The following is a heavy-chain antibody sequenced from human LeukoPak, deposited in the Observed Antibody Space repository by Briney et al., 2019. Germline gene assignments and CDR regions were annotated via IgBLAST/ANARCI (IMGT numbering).Heavy chain of an antibody. V-gene: IGHV3-23*01. Sequence: GGSLRLSCAASGFSFRSDGMSWVRQAPGKGLEWVSAISGSGSGGSTYYADSVKGRFTISRDNSKNTLYLQMNSLRAEDTAVYYCAKSSPPPLRYWGQGTLVTVSS. CDR2: ISGSGSGGST. CDR1: GFSFRSDG. J-gene: IGHJ4*02. CDR3: AKSSPPPLRY.